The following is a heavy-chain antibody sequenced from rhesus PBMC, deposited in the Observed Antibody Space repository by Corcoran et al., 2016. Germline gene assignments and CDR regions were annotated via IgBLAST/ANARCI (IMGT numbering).Heavy chain of an antibody. V-gene: IGHV1-111*02. D-gene: IGHD6-37*01. J-gene: IGHJ4*01. CDR3: ATRGGWTYFDY. Sequence: EVQLVQSGAEMKKPGASVKISCKASGYTFTDYYLHWVRQAPGKRLEWMGRIDPEDGEKIHAQKFQDRVTITADTSTDTAYMELSSLRSEDTAVYYCATRGGWTYFDYWGQGVLVTVSS. CDR2: IDPEDGEK. CDR1: GYTFTDYY.